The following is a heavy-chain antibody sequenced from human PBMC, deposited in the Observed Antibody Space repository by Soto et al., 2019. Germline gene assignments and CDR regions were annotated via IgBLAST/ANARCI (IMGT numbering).Heavy chain of an antibody. D-gene: IGHD6-25*01. J-gene: IGHJ4*02. V-gene: IGHV4-38-2*01. CDR2: IYHSGNT. CDR1: GYSITNGYY. Sequence: NPSEPLSLTCAVSGYSITNGYYWGWIRQPPGKGLEWIGSIYHSGNTYYNPSLKSRVTLSIDTSKNQFSLKLRSVTAADTAMYYWARVKLAGSGSFHDWGQGTLVTV. CDR3: ARVKLAGSGSFHD.